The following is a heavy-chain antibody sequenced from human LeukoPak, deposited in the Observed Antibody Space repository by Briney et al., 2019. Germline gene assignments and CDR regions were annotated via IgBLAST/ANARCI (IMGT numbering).Heavy chain of an antibody. D-gene: IGHD3-22*01. CDR2: IYYSGST. Sequence: TSQTLSLTCTVPGGSITSGGYYWSWIRQHPGKGLEWIGYIYYSGSTSYNPSLKSRVTISLDTSRNQFSLKLSSVTAADTAVYYCARETDYYDSGGYYLQWFDPWGQGTLVTVSS. V-gene: IGHV4-31*03. J-gene: IGHJ5*02. CDR1: GGSITSGGYY. CDR3: ARETDYYDSGGYYLQWFDP.